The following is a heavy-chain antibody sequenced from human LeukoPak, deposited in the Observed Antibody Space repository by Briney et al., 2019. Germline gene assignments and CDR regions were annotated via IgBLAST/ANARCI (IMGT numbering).Heavy chain of an antibody. Sequence: TGGSLRLSCAASGFTFSSYWMSWVRQAPGKGLEWVANIKQDGSEKYYVDPVKGRFTISRDNAKNSLYLQMNSLRAEDTAVYYCARDGGGDYYDSSGYYVDYWGQGTLVTVSS. CDR1: GFTFSSYW. CDR2: IKQDGSEK. J-gene: IGHJ4*02. CDR3: ARDGGGDYYDSSGYYVDY. V-gene: IGHV3-7*01. D-gene: IGHD3-22*01.